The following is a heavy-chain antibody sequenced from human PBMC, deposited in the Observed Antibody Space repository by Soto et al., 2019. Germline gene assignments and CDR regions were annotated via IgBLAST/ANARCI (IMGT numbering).Heavy chain of an antibody. V-gene: IGHV3-33*01. J-gene: IGHJ6*02. Sequence: GGSPRLSCAASGFPCSSYGMHWVRQAPGKGLEWVAVIWYDGSNKYYADSVKGRFTISRDNSKNTLYLQMNSLRAEDTAVYYCARVNGYYYYGMDVWGQGTTVTVSS. CDR3: ARVNGYYYYGMDV. D-gene: IGHD3-22*01. CDR2: IWYDGSNK. CDR1: GFPCSSYG.